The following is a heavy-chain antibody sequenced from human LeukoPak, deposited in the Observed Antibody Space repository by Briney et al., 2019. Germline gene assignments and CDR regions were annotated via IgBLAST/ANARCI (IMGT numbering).Heavy chain of an antibody. Sequence: PGGSLRLSRSASGFTFSSYTMHWVRHAPGKRLEYVSAISSNGDSTYYADSVKGRFTISRDNSKNTLYLQMSSLRAEDTAVYYCVKGLRYYDSSDTFDYWGQGTLVTVSS. D-gene: IGHD3-22*01. J-gene: IGHJ4*02. V-gene: IGHV3-64D*06. CDR3: VKGLRYYDSSDTFDY. CDR1: GFTFSSYT. CDR2: ISSNGDST.